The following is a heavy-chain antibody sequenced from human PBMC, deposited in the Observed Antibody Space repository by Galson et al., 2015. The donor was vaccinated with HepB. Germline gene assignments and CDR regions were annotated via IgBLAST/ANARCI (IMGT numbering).Heavy chain of an antibody. D-gene: IGHD3-3*01. J-gene: IGHJ6*03. CDR2: INPNSGGT. Sequence: SVKVSCKASGYTFTGYYMHWVRQAPGQGPEWMGWINPNSGGTNYAQKFQGWVTMTRDTSISTAYMELSRLRSDDTAVYYCARDGGYDFWSGAYYYYYMDVWGKGTTVTVSS. V-gene: IGHV1-2*04. CDR3: ARDGGYDFWSGAYYYYYMDV. CDR1: GYTFTGYY.